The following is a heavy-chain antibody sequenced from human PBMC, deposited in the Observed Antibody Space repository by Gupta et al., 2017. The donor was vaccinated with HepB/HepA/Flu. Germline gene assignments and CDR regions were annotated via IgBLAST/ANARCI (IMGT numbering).Heavy chain of an antibody. CDR2: ISSSGSTI. Sequence: EVQLVESGGGLVQPGGSLRFSCAASGFTFSSYEMNWVRQAPGKGLEWVSYISSSGSTIYYADSVKGRFTISRDNAKNSLYLQMNSLRAEDTAVYYCARERSSWYDAFDIWGQGTMVTVSS. D-gene: IGHD6-13*01. J-gene: IGHJ3*02. V-gene: IGHV3-48*03. CDR3: ARERSSWYDAFDI. CDR1: GFTFSSYE.